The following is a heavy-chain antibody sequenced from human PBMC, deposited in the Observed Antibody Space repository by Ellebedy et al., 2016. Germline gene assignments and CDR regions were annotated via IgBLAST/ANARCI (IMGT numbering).Heavy chain of an antibody. V-gene: IGHV3-23*01. Sequence: GGSLRLXXAASGFSVNTYSMTWVRQAPGKGLEWVSVISGSAGSTYHADSVKGRFTISRDNSKNTLYLQMNSLRAEDTAVYYCAKHFKSWGAEPLDYWGQGILVTVSS. D-gene: IGHD6-13*01. CDR2: ISGSAGST. J-gene: IGHJ4*02. CDR1: GFSVNTYS. CDR3: AKHFKSWGAEPLDY.